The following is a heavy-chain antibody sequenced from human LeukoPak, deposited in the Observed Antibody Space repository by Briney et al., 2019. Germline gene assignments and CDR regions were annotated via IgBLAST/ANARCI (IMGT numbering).Heavy chain of an antibody. CDR3: ARGIAANMDY. Sequence: PSETLSLTCTVSGVSISTSSYYWGWIRQPPGKGLEWIAKIYFNGGTAYNPSLKSRVAIFVETSKNQFSLKVNSVTAADTAVHYCARGIAANMDYWGQGTLVTVSS. D-gene: IGHD6-25*01. CDR2: IYFNGGT. V-gene: IGHV4-39*01. J-gene: IGHJ4*02. CDR1: GVSISTSSYY.